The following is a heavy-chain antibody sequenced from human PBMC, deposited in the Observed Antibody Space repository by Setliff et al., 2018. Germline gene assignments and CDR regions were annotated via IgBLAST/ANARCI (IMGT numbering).Heavy chain of an antibody. V-gene: IGHV3-64*02. CDR3: ARDRYYNSWSGTSITAPHDAFDI. CDR2: ISSDGVRT. CDR1: GFTFSSSA. D-gene: IGHD3-3*01. J-gene: IGHJ3*02. Sequence: GGSLRLSCAASGFTFSSSAMHWVRQAPGKGLQYVSAISSDGVRTYYVDSVKGRVTMTRDTSTSTVYMEVSSLRSEDTAVYYCARDRYYNSWSGTSITAPHDAFDIWGQGTMVTVSS.